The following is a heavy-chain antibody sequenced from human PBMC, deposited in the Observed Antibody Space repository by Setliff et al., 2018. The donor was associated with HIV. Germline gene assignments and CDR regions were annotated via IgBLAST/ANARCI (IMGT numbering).Heavy chain of an antibody. J-gene: IGHJ6*02. CDR3: ARPTNIDTLYYGSQTFYMYYYGLDV. Sequence: LRLSCAASGFTFSDYYMSWIRQAPGKGLEWVSYISGSGSTIYYADSVKGRFTISRDNAKNSLYLQMNSLRAEDTAVYYCARPTNIDTLYYGSQTFYMYYYGLDVWGQGTTVTVSS. V-gene: IGHV3-11*04. D-gene: IGHD1-26*01. CDR2: ISGSGSTI. CDR1: GFTFSDYY.